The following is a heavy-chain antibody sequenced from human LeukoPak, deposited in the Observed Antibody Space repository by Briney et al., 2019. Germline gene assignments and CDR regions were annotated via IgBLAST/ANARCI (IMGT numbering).Heavy chain of an antibody. D-gene: IGHD6-13*01. CDR3: ARERSPGYSSSWYGY. V-gene: IGHV3-30-3*01. CDR1: GFTFSSYA. J-gene: IGHJ4*02. Sequence: GRSLRLSCAASGFTFSSYAMHWVRQAPGKGLEWVAVISYDGSNKYYADSVKGRFTISRDNSKNTLYLQMNSLRAEDTAVYYCARERSPGYSSSWYGYWGQGTLVTVSS. CDR2: ISYDGSNK.